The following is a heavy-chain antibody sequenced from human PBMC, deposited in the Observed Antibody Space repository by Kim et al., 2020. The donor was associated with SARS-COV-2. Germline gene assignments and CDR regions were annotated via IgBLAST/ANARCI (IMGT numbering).Heavy chain of an antibody. CDR3: ARDGTLWGYGDYLGYYGMDV. D-gene: IGHD4-17*01. J-gene: IGHJ6*02. CDR2: ISSSSSYI. V-gene: IGHV3-21*01. Sequence: GGSLRLSCAASGFTFSSYSMNWVRQAPGKGLEWVSSISSSSSYIYYADSVKGRFTISRDNAKNSLYLQMNSLRAEDTAVYYCARDGTLWGYGDYLGYYGMDVWGQGTTVTVSS. CDR1: GFTFSSYS.